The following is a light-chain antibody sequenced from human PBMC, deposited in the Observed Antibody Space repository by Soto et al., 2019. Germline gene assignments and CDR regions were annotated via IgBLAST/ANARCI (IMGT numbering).Light chain of an antibody. CDR1: SSNIETHT. J-gene: IGLJ3*02. V-gene: IGLV1-44*01. CDR2: SNN. CDR3: AAWDDSLSSWV. Sequence: QSALTQPPSVSGTPGQRVSISCSGSSSNIETHTVSWYQNLPGAAPKLLIYSNNERPSGVPDRFSGSKSGTSASLAISGLQSEDEADYYCAAWDDSLSSWVFGRGTQLTVL.